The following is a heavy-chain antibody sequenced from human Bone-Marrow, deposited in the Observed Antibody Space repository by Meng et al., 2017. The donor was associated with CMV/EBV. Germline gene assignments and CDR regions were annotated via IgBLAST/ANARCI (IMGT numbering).Heavy chain of an antibody. V-gene: IGHV1-8*03. J-gene: IGHJ6*02. CDR3: ARGRCSSTSCYMALHSYYYYYGMDV. D-gene: IGHD2-2*02. CDR1: GYTFTSYD. Sequence: ASVKVSCKASGYTFTSYDINWVRQATGQGLEWMGWMNPNSGNTGYAQKFQGRVTITRNTSISTAYMELSSLRSEDTAVYYCARGRCSSTSCYMALHSYYYYYGMDVWGQGTTATVSS. CDR2: MNPNSGNT.